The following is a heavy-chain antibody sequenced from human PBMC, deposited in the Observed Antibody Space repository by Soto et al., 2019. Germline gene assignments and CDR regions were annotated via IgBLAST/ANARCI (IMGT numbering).Heavy chain of an antibody. CDR1: GGSISSYY. V-gene: IGHV4-59*01. CDR2: IYYSGST. Sequence: PSETLSLTCTVSGGSISSYYWSWIRQPPGKGLEWIGYIYYSGSTNYNPSLKSRVTISVDTSKNQFSLKLSSVTAADTAVYYCARADPGSRSWYGRFDPWGQGTLVTVSS. D-gene: IGHD6-13*01. CDR3: ARADPGSRSWYGRFDP. J-gene: IGHJ5*02.